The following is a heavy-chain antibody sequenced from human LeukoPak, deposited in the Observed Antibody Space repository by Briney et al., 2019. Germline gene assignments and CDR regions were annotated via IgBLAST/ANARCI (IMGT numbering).Heavy chain of an antibody. D-gene: IGHD5-12*01. CDR3: ARDRGPIWSMLATAIYFDY. J-gene: IGHJ4*02. Sequence: GGSLRLSCAASGFTFSSYSMNWVRQAPGKGLEWVSSISSSSSYIYYADSVKGRFTISRDNAKNSLYLQMNSLRAEDTAVYYCARDRGPIWSMLATAIYFDYWGQGTLVTVSS. V-gene: IGHV3-21*01. CDR1: GFTFSSYS. CDR2: ISSSSSYI.